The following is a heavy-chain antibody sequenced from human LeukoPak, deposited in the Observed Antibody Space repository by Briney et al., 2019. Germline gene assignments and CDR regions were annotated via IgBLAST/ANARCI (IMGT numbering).Heavy chain of an antibody. J-gene: IGHJ3*02. CDR3: AKEIDTLGTNAFDI. V-gene: IGHV3-43*02. D-gene: IGHD2-15*01. Sequence: LPGVSLRLSCAASGSTFDDYAMHWVRQAPGKGLEWVSLISGDGGSTYYADSVRGRFTISRDNSKNSLYLQMDSLRTEDTAFYYCAKEIDTLGTNAFDIWGQGTMVTVSS. CDR1: GSTFDDYA. CDR2: ISGDGGST.